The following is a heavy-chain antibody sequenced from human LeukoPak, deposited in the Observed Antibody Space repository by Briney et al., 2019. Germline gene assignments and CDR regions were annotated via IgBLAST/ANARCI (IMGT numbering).Heavy chain of an antibody. CDR1: GYTFTSYY. CDR2: INPSGGST. Sequence: ASVKVSCKASGYTFTSYYMHWVRQAPGQGLEWMGIINPSGGSTSYAQKFQGRVTMTRDTSTSTVYMELSSLRSEDTAVYYCARDLGYYYDSSGYLDYWGQGTLVTVSS. V-gene: IGHV1-46*01. CDR3: ARDLGYYYDSSGYLDY. J-gene: IGHJ4*02. D-gene: IGHD3-22*01.